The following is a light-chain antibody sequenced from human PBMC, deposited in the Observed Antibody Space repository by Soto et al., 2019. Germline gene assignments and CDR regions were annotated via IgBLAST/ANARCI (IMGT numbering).Light chain of an antibody. CDR3: QQYNTWPPDRT. Sequence: EIVMTQSPATLSVSPGDRAALSCRASQSVGSNLAWYQQKPGQAPRLLIYGASTRATGIPARFSGSGSGSELTLTISSMQSEDFAISFCQQYNTWPPDRTFGQGAKVEIK. CDR2: GAS. J-gene: IGKJ1*01. V-gene: IGKV3-15*01. CDR1: QSVGSN.